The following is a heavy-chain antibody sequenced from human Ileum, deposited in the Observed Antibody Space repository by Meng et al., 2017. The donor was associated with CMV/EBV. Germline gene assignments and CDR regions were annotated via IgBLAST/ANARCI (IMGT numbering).Heavy chain of an antibody. D-gene: IGHD2-8*02. J-gene: IGHJ6*01. CDR3: ARGWADIRFSGAMDV. V-gene: IGHV4-59*02. CDR1: GGSVTDFHY. CDR2: VPYNGNT. Sequence: SETLSLTCTVSGGSVTDFHYLSWIRHPPGKGLEWIAYVPYNGNTNYNRSLKGRVSISSDAAKNQFSLRLASATTADTAVYYCARGWADIRFSGAMDVWGQGNTV.